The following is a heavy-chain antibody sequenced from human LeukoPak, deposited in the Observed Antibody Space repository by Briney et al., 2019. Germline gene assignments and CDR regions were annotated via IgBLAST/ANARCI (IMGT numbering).Heavy chain of an antibody. CDR3: ARAGLVVMEAFDP. V-gene: IGHV4-59*01. CDR1: GGSISSYH. Sequence: PSETLSLTCTVSGGSISSYHWSWIRQPPGKGLEWIGYIYFSGSTNYNPSLKSRVTISVDTSKKQISLKLTSVTAADTAVYYCARAGLVVMEAFDPWGQGTLVTVSS. CDR2: IYFSGST. D-gene: IGHD2-8*02. J-gene: IGHJ5*02.